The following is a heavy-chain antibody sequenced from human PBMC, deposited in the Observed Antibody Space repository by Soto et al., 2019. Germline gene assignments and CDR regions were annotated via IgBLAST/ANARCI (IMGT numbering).Heavy chain of an antibody. J-gene: IGHJ4*02. V-gene: IGHV4-34*01. CDR3: ARGRWLQSAPFDY. Sequence: PSETLSLTCAVYGGSFSGYYWSWIRQPPGKGLEWIGEINHSGSTNYNPSLKSRVTISVDTSKNQFSLKLSSVTAADTAVYYCARGRWLQSAPFDYWGQATLVTVSS. D-gene: IGHD5-12*01. CDR1: GGSFSGYY. CDR2: INHSGST.